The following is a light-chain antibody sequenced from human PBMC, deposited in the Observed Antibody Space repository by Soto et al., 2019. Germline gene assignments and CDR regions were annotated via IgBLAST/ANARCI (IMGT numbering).Light chain of an antibody. CDR1: SSDVGDYNF. CDR2: EVS. V-gene: IGLV2-8*01. CDR3: SSYAGTNNWV. Sequence: QSVLTQPPSASGSPGQSVTISCTATSSDVGDYNFVSWYQQHPGRAPKLMIFEVSKRPSGVPDRFSGSKSGNTASLTVSGLQAEDEADYYCSSYAGTNNWVFGGGTKLTVL. J-gene: IGLJ3*02.